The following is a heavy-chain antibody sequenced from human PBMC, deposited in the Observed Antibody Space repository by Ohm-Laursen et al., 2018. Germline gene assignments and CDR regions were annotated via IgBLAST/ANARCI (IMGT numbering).Heavy chain of an antibody. CDR2: ISWNGSRT. CDR1: GFIFSNSD. J-gene: IGHJ4*02. CDR3: VKNSDY. V-gene: IGHV3-35*01. Sequence: SLRLSCSASGFIFSNSDMNWVHQAPGKGPEWVSGISWNGSRTHYADSVKGRFIISRDNSRNTLYLQTNSLRAEDTAVYYCVKNSDYWGQGTLVTVSS.